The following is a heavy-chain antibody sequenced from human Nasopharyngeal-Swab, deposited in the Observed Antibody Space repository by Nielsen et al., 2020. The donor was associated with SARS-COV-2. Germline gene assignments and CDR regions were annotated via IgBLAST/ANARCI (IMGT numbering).Heavy chain of an antibody. Sequence: PGKGLEWIGSIYYSGSTYYNPSLKSRVTISVDTSKNQFSQKLSFVTAADTAVYYCANTQWLGRDYFDYWGQGTLVTVSS. D-gene: IGHD6-19*01. V-gene: IGHV4-39*01. J-gene: IGHJ4*02. CDR3: ANTQWLGRDYFDY. CDR2: IYYSGST.